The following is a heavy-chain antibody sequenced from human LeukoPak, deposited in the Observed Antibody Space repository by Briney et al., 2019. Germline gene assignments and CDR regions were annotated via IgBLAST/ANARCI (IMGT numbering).Heavy chain of an antibody. CDR2: LSSSGATT. V-gene: IGHV3-23*01. CDR1: GFTFSTYA. CDR3: ATYGSGTNYRKGFDY. Sequence: PGGSLRLSCAASGFTFSTYAVSWVRQAPGKGLEWVSGLSSSGATTYYADSVKGRFTISRDNSKNMLYLQMNSLRAEDTAVYYCATYGSGTNYRKGFDYWGQGNLVTVSS. D-gene: IGHD3-10*01. J-gene: IGHJ4*02.